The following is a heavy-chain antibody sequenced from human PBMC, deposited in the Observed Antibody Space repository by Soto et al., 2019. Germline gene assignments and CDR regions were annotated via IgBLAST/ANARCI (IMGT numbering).Heavy chain of an antibody. CDR2: IDTDGGGT. CDR1: GFTFRSHR. D-gene: IGHD3-16*01. CDR3: ATVFGV. J-gene: IGHJ4*02. V-gene: IGHV3-74*01. Sequence: EVQLVESGGGLVQPGGSLRVSCAASGFTFRSHRIHWVRQAPGKGLEWVSRIDTDGGGTSYADSVKGRFTISTDNAENTVYLQMNGLRVEDTAVYYCATVFGVWGPGTLVTVSS.